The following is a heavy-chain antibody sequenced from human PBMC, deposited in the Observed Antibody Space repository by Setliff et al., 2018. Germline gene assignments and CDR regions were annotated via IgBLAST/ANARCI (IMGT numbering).Heavy chain of an antibody. CDR3: MKKIIAGGGPPYDYFDY. J-gene: IGHJ4*02. Sequence: PGGSLRLSCAASGFTFNAYAMSWVRQAPGKGLEWVSAITFGSLSRYYADSVKGRFTISRDNSKNTLFLEMNSLRTEDTAVYYCMKKIIAGGGPPYDYFDYWGQGTLVTVSS. CDR1: GFTFNAYA. CDR2: ITFGSLSR. V-gene: IGHV3-23*01. D-gene: IGHD1-26*01.